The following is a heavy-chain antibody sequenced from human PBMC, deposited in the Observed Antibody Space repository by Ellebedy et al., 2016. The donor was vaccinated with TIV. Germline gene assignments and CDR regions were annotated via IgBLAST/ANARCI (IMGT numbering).Heavy chain of an antibody. J-gene: IGHJ6*03. Sequence: MPGGSLRLSCTVSGGSISSVSYYWGWIRQPPGKGLEWIGSIYYSGSTYYNPSLKSRVTITVDTSKNQFSLKLNSVTAADTAVYYCARELRAAGGHYMDVWGRGTTVTVSS. D-gene: IGHD2-15*01. CDR3: ARELRAAGGHYMDV. CDR1: GGSISSVSYY. V-gene: IGHV4-39*07. CDR2: IYYSGST.